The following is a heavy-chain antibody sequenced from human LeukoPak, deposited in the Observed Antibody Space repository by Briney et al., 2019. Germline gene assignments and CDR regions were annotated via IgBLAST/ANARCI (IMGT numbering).Heavy chain of an antibody. J-gene: IGHJ3*02. CDR3: AKEYDRVHDAFDI. CDR1: INTFSS. Sequence: QPGRSLRLSCAASINTFSSVHWVRQAPGKGLEWVGVISYDGSKKYYADSVKGRFTISRDNSKNTVYLQMNSLRAEDTAVYYCAKEYDRVHDAFDIWGQGTMVTVSS. D-gene: IGHD3-9*01. CDR2: ISYDGSKK. V-gene: IGHV3-30*18.